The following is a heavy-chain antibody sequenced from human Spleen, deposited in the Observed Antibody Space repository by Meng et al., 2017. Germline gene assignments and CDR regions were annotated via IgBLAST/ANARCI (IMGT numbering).Heavy chain of an antibody. J-gene: IGHJ5*02. CDR1: GGSLSGGDYY. V-gene: IGHV4-30-4*01. CDR3: ARVNSDCGGVMCYKGWFDP. CDR2: IHFSGST. D-gene: IGHD2-21*01. Sequence: QVQLQESGPGLVKPSQSLSLTCTGFGGSLSGGDYYWRWIRQPPGKGLEWIGYIHFSGSTYSNPSLNSRITISVDMSRNQFSLRLTSVTSADMAVYYCARVNSDCGGVMCYKGWFDPWGQGTLVTVSS.